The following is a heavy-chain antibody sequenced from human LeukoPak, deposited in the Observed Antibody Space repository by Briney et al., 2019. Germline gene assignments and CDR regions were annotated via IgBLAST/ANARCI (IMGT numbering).Heavy chain of an antibody. J-gene: IGHJ6*02. D-gene: IGHD3-10*01. V-gene: IGHV3-48*01. Sequence: GGSLRLSCAASGFTFSTYDMNWVRQAPGKGLEWVSYISSSSRTISYADSVKGRFTISRDNAKNSLYLQMNSLRAEDTAVYYCASPYGSGSYYSDYYYGMDVWGQGTTVTVSS. CDR3: ASPYGSGSYYSDYYYGMDV. CDR2: ISSSSRTI. CDR1: GFTFSTYD.